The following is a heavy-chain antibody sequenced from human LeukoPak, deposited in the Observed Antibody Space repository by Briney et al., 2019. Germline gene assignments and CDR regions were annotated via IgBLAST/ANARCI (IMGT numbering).Heavy chain of an antibody. J-gene: IGHJ6*03. CDR1: GYTFTSYG. CDR3: ARDYPYYYDSSGYYYGDYYYMDV. D-gene: IGHD3-22*01. CDR2: ISAYNGNT. V-gene: IGHV1-18*01. Sequence: ATVKLSCKASGYTFTSYGISWVRQAPGQGLEWMGWISAYNGNTNYAQKLQGRVTMTTDTSTSTAYMELRSLRSDDTAVYYCARDYPYYYDSSGYYYGDYYYMDVWGKGTTVTVSS.